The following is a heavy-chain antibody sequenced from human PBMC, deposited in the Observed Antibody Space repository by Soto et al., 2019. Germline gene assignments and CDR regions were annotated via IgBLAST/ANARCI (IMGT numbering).Heavy chain of an antibody. CDR2: IDGSGATK. Sequence: EVQLLESGGGLVQPGGSLRLSCGVSGFTFNDFEMNWVRQAPGKGLEWLAYIDGSGATKKYADSVRGRFTISRDNANNSPFLRMSILSPADMAMYYCARGFGGVNYRGQGTRVCVSS. V-gene: IGHV3-48*03. CDR1: GFTFNDFE. CDR3: ARGFGGVNY. D-gene: IGHD3-16*01. J-gene: IGHJ4*02.